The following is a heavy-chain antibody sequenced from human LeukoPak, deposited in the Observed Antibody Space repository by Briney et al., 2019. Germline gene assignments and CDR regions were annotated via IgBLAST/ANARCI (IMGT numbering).Heavy chain of an antibody. Sequence: GGSLRLSCAASGITVSSKYMSWVRQAPGKGLEWVSVTQSGGSTYYADSVKGRFTISRDNSKNTLYLQMNSLRAEDTAVYYCASRSLWYGEDYWGQGTLVTVSS. CDR3: ASRSLWYGEDY. CDR2: TQSGGST. D-gene: IGHD3-10*01. J-gene: IGHJ4*02. CDR1: GITVSSKY. V-gene: IGHV3-53*01.